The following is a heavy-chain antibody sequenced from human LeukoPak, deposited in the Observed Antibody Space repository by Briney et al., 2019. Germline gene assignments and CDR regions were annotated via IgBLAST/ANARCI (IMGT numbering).Heavy chain of an antibody. CDR1: GGSISSYY. V-gene: IGHV4-59*01. CDR2: IYYSGST. D-gene: IGHD1-26*01. J-gene: IGHJ1*01. CDR3: ARGDLLEYFQH. Sequence: PSETLSLTCTVSGGSISSYYWSWIRQPPGKGLEWIGYIYYSGSTNYNPSLKSRVTISVDTSKNQFSLKLSSVTAADTAVYYCARGDLLEYFQHWGQGTLVTVSS.